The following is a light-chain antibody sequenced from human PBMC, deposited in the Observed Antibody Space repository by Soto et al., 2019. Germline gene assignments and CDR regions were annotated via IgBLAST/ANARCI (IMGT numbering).Light chain of an antibody. J-gene: IGLJ2*01. CDR3: QSYDADFVR. V-gene: IGLV6-57*04. CDR2: ENM. CDR1: SGSTANKY. Sequence: NFMLSQPHSVSESQGKTVTISCTRSSGSTANKYLNGYQERPRSAPAIMIKENMLRPSGAPTRFSHSTDASSNSASLTISGLLTEDGADYYCQSYDADFVRFGGAT.